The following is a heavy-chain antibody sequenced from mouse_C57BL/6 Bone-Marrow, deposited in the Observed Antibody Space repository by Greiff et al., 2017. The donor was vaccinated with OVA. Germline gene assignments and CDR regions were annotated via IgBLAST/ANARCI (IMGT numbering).Heavy chain of an antibody. CDR2: IYPRSGNT. Sequence: QVQLKQSGAELARPGASVKLSCKASGYTFTSYGISWVKQRTGQGLEWIGEIYPRSGNTYYNEKFKGKATLTADKSSSTAYMELRSLTSEDSAVYFCAKEMINWDLAYWGQGTLVTVSA. CDR3: AKEMINWDLAY. D-gene: IGHD4-1*02. J-gene: IGHJ3*01. CDR1: GYTFTSYG. V-gene: IGHV1-81*01.